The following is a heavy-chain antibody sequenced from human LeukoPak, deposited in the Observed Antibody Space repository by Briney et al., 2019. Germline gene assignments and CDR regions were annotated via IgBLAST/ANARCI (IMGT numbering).Heavy chain of an antibody. CDR1: GGSISSSNW. CDR3: ARVKQPDYYYGMDV. V-gene: IGHV4-4*02. CDR2: IYHSGST. Sequence: SEALSLTCAVSGGSISSSNWWSWVRQPPGKGLEWIGEIYHSGSTNYNPSLKSRVTISVDKSKNQFSLKLSSVTAADTAVYYCARVKQPDYYYGMDVWGQGTTVTVSS. D-gene: IGHD6-13*01. J-gene: IGHJ6*02.